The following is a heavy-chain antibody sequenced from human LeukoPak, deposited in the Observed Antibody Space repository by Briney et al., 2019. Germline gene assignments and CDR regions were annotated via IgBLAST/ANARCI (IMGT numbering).Heavy chain of an antibody. CDR3: ARRGIAAAGTLYYGMDV. CDR2: IIPIFGTA. CDR1: GGTFSSYA. Sequence: GASVKVSCKASGGTFSSYAISWVRQAPGQGLEWMGGIIPIFGTANYAQKFQGRVTITAAESTSTAYMELSSLRSEDTAVYYCARRGIAAAGTLYYGMDVWGQGTTVTVSS. V-gene: IGHV1-69*13. D-gene: IGHD6-13*01. J-gene: IGHJ6*02.